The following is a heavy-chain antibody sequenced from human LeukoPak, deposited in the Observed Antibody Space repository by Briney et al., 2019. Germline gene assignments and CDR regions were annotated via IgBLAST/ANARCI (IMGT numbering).Heavy chain of an antibody. D-gene: IGHD2-2*01. V-gene: IGHV4-59*01. CDR3: ARDSGYCSSTSCLRSYWYFDL. J-gene: IGHJ2*01. CDR2: IYYSGST. Sequence: SEALSLTCTVSGGSISSYYWSWIRQPPGKGLEWIGYIYYSGSTNYNPSLKSRVTISVDTSKNQFSLKLSSVTAADTAVYYCARDSGYCSSTSCLRSYWYFDLWGRGTLVTVSS. CDR1: GGSISSYY.